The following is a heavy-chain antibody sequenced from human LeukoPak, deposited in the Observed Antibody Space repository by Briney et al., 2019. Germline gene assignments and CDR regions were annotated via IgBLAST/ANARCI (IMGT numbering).Heavy chain of an antibody. D-gene: IGHD3-10*01. V-gene: IGHV4-39*07. J-gene: IGHJ4*02. CDR1: GGSISSSSYY. CDR3: ARDRPPVRASYFDY. CDR2: IYYSGST. Sequence: SETLSLTCTVSGGSISSSSYYWGWIRQPPGKGLEWIGSIYYSGSTYYNPSLKSRVTISVDTSKNQFSLKLSSVTAADTAVYYCARDRPPVRASYFDYWGQGTLVTVSS.